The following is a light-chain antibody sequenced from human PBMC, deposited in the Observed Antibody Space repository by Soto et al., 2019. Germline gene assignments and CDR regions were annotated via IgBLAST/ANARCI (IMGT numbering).Light chain of an antibody. J-gene: IGKJ2*01. CDR1: QSVSSN. Sequence: EIVMTQSPATLSVSPGERATLSCRASQSVSSNLAWYQQKPGQAPRILIYGASTRATGIPARFSGSGSGTEFTLTISSLQSEDFAVYYCQQYNIWPPRYTLGQGTKLEIK. CDR3: QQYNIWPPRYT. CDR2: GAS. V-gene: IGKV3-15*01.